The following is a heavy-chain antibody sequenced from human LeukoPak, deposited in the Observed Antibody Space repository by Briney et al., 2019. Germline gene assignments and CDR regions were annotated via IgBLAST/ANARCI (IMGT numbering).Heavy chain of an antibody. Sequence: SETLSLTCTVSGGSISSYYWSWIRQPPGKGLEWIGFIYYSGSANYNPSLRSRVTISVDTSKNQFSLKLTSVTAADTAVYYCARGGFYGASNVEYFQHWGQGTLVTVSS. CDR1: GGSISSYY. D-gene: IGHD4/OR15-4a*01. CDR3: ARGGFYGASNVEYFQH. J-gene: IGHJ1*01. V-gene: IGHV4-59*01. CDR2: IYYSGSA.